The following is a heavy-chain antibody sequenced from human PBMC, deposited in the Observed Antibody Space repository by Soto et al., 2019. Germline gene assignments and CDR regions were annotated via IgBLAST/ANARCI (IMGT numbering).Heavy chain of an antibody. Sequence: SETLSLTCAVSGGSISSGGYSWSWIRQPPGKGLEGIGNIYHGGNTYYNPSLKSRVTISVDKSGNQFSLKLTSVTAADTAVYYCARAQWDYDILTGRLWGAFNIWGQGTMVTVSS. CDR1: GGSISSGGYS. CDR3: ARAQWDYDILTGRLWGAFNI. CDR2: IYHGGNT. D-gene: IGHD3-9*01. V-gene: IGHV4-30-2*01. J-gene: IGHJ3*02.